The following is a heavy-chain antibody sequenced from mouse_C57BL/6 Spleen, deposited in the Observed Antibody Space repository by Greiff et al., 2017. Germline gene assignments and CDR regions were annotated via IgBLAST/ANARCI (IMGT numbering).Heavy chain of an antibody. D-gene: IGHD1-1*01. V-gene: IGHV1-53*01. CDR3: ARGGYYYGSSL. J-gene: IGHJ2*01. Sequence: QVQLQQPGTELVKPGASVKLSCKASGYTFTSSWMHWVKQRPGQGLEWIGNINPSNGGTNYNEKCKSKATLTVDKSSSTAYMQLSSLTSEDAAVYYCARGGYYYGSSLWGQGTTLTVSS. CDR1: GYTFTSSW. CDR2: INPSNGGT.